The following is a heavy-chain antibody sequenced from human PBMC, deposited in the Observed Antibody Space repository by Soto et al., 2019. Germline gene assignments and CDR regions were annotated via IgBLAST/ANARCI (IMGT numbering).Heavy chain of an antibody. CDR2: ISSSSSTI. V-gene: IGHV3-48*02. Sequence: GGSLRLSCAASGFTFSSYSMNWVRQAPGKGLEWVSYISSSSSTIYYADSVKGRFTISRDNAKNSLYLQMNSLRDEDTAVYYCARSPMYLELRGGLDYWGQGTLVTVSS. CDR3: ARSPMYLELRGGLDY. CDR1: GFTFSSYS. D-gene: IGHD1-7*01. J-gene: IGHJ4*02.